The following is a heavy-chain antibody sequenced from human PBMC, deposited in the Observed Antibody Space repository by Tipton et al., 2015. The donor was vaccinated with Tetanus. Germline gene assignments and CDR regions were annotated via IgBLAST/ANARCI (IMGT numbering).Heavy chain of an antibody. V-gene: IGHV3-74*01. Sequence: SLRLSCAASGLAFSSYWMHWVRQAPGKGLVWVSRINSDGSSTSYADSVKGRFTISRDNAKNTLYLQMNSLRAEDTAVYYCARDSSMAVADPVLWYWGQGPLVAVSS. CDR3: ARDSSMAVADPVLWY. J-gene: IGHJ4*02. CDR1: GLAFSSYW. D-gene: IGHD6-19*01. CDR2: INSDGSST.